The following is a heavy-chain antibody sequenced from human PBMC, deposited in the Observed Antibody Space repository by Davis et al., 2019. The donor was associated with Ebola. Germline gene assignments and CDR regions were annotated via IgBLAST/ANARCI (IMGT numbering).Heavy chain of an antibody. CDR2: VDTSGDT. J-gene: IGHJ4*02. V-gene: IGHV3-23*01. Sequence: GGSLRLSCVASGFTFNNYALIWVRQSPVKGLEWVSAVDTSGDTYYADSVKGRFTISRDNSKNSLYLQMNSLRAEDTAVYYCARVGATRGGFDYWGQGTLVTVSS. CDR1: GFTFNNYA. D-gene: IGHD1-26*01. CDR3: ARVGATRGGFDY.